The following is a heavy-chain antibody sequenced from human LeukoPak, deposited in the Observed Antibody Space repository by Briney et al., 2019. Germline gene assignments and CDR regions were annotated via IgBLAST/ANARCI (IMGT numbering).Heavy chain of an antibody. CDR2: ISYDGSNK. Sequence: PGGSLRLSCAAPGFTFSSYAMHWVRQAPGKGLEWVAVISYDGSNKYYADSVKGRFTISRDNSKNTLYLQMNSLRAEDTAVYYCARDWEAAGYFDYWGQGTLVTVSS. V-gene: IGHV3-30*04. CDR1: GFTFSSYA. D-gene: IGHD6-25*01. CDR3: ARDWEAAGYFDY. J-gene: IGHJ4*02.